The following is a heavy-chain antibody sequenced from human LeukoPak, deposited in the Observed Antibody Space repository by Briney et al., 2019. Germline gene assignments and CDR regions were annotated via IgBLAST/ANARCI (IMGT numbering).Heavy chain of an antibody. CDR2: INVDGTAE. CDR3: ARDSGEWELAIFDF. CDR1: GFSFSTIY. J-gene: IGHJ4*02. V-gene: IGHV3-7*03. Sequence: GGSLRLSCAASGFSFSTIYMSWVRQTPGQGLEWVANINVDGTAEYYVDSVKGRLTISRDNAKNSLYLQMNSLRVEDTATYYCARDSGEWELAIFDFWGQGALVTVSS. D-gene: IGHD1-26*01.